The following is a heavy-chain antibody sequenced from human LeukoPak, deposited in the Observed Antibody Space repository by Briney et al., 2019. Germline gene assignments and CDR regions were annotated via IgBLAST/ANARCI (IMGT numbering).Heavy chain of an antibody. Sequence: GGSLRLSCAVSGLTFSSSWMDWVRQAPGKGLEWVASINPDGIKRYSADSVKGRFTISRDNARNSLYLQMGSLRVEDTAFYYCARDLAFSRLDYWGQGVLVTVSS. CDR2: INPDGIKR. J-gene: IGHJ4*02. CDR3: ARDLAFSRLDY. D-gene: IGHD2/OR15-2a*01. V-gene: IGHV3-7*01. CDR1: GLTFSSSW.